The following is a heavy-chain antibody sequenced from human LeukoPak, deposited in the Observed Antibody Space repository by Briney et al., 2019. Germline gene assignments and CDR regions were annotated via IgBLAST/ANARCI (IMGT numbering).Heavy chain of an antibody. Sequence: SETLSLTCTVSGGSISSNYWSWIRQPAGKGLEWIGRIYTSGSTNYNPSLKSRVTMSVDTPKNQFSLKLSSVTAADTAVYYCANRIAAASDAFDIWGQGTMVTVSS. D-gene: IGHD6-13*01. V-gene: IGHV4-4*07. CDR1: GGSISSNY. J-gene: IGHJ3*02. CDR3: ANRIAAASDAFDI. CDR2: IYTSGST.